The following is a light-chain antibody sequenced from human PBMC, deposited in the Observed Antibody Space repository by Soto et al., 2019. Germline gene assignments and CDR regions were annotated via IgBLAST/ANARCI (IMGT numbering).Light chain of an antibody. CDR1: QSISIY. J-gene: IGKJ5*01. V-gene: IGKV1-39*01. CDR2: GAS. CDR3: HQPYTTPEIT. Sequence: DIQITQSPAALSASVGERVTITCRASQSISIYLNWYQLKPGKAPNLLMYGASYLKSGVPTRFSGSASGTDFTLTISSLQPEDFAIYYCHQPYTTPEITFGQGTRLAIK.